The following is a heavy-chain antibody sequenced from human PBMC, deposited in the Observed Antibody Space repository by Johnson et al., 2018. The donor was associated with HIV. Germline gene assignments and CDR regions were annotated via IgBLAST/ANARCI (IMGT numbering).Heavy chain of an antibody. CDR2: IRSDGNST. D-gene: IGHD3-10*01. V-gene: IGHV3-33*03. CDR3: AVLCSGCADAFDV. Sequence: VQLVESGGGVVQPGRSLRLSCAASGFTFSNYGMYWVHQAPGQGLEWVAFIRSDGNSTYYAASVKGRFTISRDNAKNSLYLQMNSLRAEDGAVYYCAVLCSGCADAFDVWGQGTMVTVS. CDR1: GFTFSNYG. J-gene: IGHJ3*01.